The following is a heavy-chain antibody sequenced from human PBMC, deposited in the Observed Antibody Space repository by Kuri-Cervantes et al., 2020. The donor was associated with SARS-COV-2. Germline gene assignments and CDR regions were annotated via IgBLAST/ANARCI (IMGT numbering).Heavy chain of an antibody. D-gene: IGHD6-13*01. CDR3: AKDGVAAAVYHYYYYYGMDV. V-gene: IGHV3-30*02. Sequence: GESLKISCAASGFTFSSYGTHWVRQAPGKGLEWVAFIRYDGSNKYYADSVKGRFTISRDNSKNTLYLQMNSLRAEDTAVYYCAKDGVAAAVYHYYYYYGMDVWGQGTTVTVSS. CDR1: GFTFSSYG. J-gene: IGHJ6*02. CDR2: IRYDGSNK.